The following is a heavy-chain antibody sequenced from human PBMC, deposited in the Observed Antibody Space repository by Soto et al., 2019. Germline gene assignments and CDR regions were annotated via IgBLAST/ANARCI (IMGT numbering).Heavy chain of an antibody. J-gene: IGHJ3*02. Sequence: GGSLRLSCAASGFTFSSYAMSWVRQAPGKGLEWVSAISGSGGSTYYADSVKGRFTISRDNSKNTLYLQMNSLRGEDTAVYYCAKDGELGIAPHDAFDIWGQGTMVTVSS. V-gene: IGHV3-23*01. CDR3: AKDGELGIAPHDAFDI. CDR1: GFTFSSYA. CDR2: ISGSGGST. D-gene: IGHD7-27*01.